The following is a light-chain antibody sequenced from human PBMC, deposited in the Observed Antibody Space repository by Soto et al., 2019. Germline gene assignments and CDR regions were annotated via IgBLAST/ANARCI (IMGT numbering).Light chain of an antibody. J-gene: IGLJ3*02. CDR2: DTN. CDR3: LLSYSDARV. CDR1: TGTVTSGHY. V-gene: IGLV7-46*01. Sequence: QAVVTQEPSLTVSPGGTVTLTCGSSTGTVTSGHYPYWFQQKLGQAPRTLVYDTNNKHSWTPARFSGSLLGGKAALTLSGAQPEDEAEYYCLLSYSDARVFGGGTKLTVL.